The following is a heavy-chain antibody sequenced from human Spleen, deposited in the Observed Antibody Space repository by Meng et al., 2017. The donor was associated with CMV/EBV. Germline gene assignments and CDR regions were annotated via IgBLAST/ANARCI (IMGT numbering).Heavy chain of an antibody. CDR3: ARVRRSSGIGY. Sequence: QVQLQQLGAGLLKPSETLSLTCAVYGGSFSGYYWSWFRQPPGKGLEWIGEINHSGSTNYNPSLKSRVTISVDTSKNQFSLKLSSVTAADTAVYYCARVRRSSGIGYWGQGTLVTVSS. CDR1: GGSFSGYY. CDR2: INHSGST. J-gene: IGHJ4*02. V-gene: IGHV4-34*01. D-gene: IGHD6-19*01.